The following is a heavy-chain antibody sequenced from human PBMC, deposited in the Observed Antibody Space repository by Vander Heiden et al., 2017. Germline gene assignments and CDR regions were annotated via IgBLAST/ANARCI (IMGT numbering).Heavy chain of an antibody. CDR2: ISSSGSTI. V-gene: IGHV3-11*01. J-gene: IGHJ3*02. D-gene: IGHD3-22*01. Sequence: QVQLVESGGGLVKPGGSLRLSCAASGFTVSDYYMSWIRQAPGKGLEWVSYISSSGSTIYYADAVKGRFTISRDNAKNSLYLQMNSLRAEDTAVYYCARAPMIVVVNDAFDIWGQGTMVTVSS. CDR1: GFTVSDYY. CDR3: ARAPMIVVVNDAFDI.